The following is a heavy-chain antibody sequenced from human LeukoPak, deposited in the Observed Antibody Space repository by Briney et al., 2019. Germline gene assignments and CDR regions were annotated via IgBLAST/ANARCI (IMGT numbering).Heavy chain of an antibody. V-gene: IGHV4-61*01. Sequence: SETLSLTCTVSGGSVSSGSYYWSWIRQPPGKGLEWIGYIYYSGSTNYNPSLKRRVTISVDTSKNQFSLKLSSVTAADTAVYYCARVSSGATTVDYWGQGTLVTVSS. D-gene: IGHD1-26*01. J-gene: IGHJ4*02. CDR2: IYYSGST. CDR3: ARVSSGATTVDY. CDR1: GGSVSSGSYY.